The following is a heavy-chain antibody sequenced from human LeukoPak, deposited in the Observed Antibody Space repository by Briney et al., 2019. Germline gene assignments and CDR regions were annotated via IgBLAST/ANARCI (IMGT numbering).Heavy chain of an antibody. D-gene: IGHD3-10*01. V-gene: IGHV3-30*18. Sequence: GGSLRLSCAASGFTFSSYGMHWVRQAPGKGLEWVAVIPYDGSNKYYADSVKGRFTISRDNSKNTLYLQMNSLRAEDTAVYYCAKDPHFYGSTGGYYFDYWGQGTLVTVSS. CDR1: GFTFSSYG. CDR3: AKDPHFYGSTGGYYFDY. CDR2: IPYDGSNK. J-gene: IGHJ4*02.